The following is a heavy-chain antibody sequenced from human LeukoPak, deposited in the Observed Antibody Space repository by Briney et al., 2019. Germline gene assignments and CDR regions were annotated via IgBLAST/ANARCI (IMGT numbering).Heavy chain of an antibody. V-gene: IGHV3-21*01. Sequence: GGSLRLSCAAPGFTLSSYAMSWVRQAPGKGLEWVSSISSSSNYIYYADSVKGRFTISRDSAKNSPYLQMNGLRAEDTAVYYCARETNLLLRGSAFDIWGQGTMVTVSS. D-gene: IGHD1-26*01. CDR2: ISSSSNYI. CDR1: GFTLSSYA. CDR3: ARETNLLLRGSAFDI. J-gene: IGHJ3*02.